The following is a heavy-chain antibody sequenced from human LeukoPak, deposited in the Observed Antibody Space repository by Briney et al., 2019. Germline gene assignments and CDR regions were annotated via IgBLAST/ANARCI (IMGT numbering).Heavy chain of an antibody. V-gene: IGHV4-34*01. D-gene: IGHD3-22*01. J-gene: IGHJ4*02. CDR1: GGSFSGYY. CDR2: INHSGST. CDR3: ARGYDSFDY. Sequence: SETLSLTCAVYGGSFSGYYWSWIRQPPGKGLEWIGEINHSGSTNYNPSLKSRITISVDTSKKQFSLKLSSVTAADTAVYYCARGYDSFDYWGQGTLVTVSS.